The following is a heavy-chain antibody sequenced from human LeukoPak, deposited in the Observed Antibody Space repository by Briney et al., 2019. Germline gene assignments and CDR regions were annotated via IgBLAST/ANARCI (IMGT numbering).Heavy chain of an antibody. Sequence: SETLSLTCAVYGGSFSGYYWSWIRQPPGKGLEWIGEINHSGSTNYNPSLKGRVTISVDTSKNQFSLKLSSVTAADTAVYYCARDRLQLGILWVFDPWGQGTLVTVSS. J-gene: IGHJ5*02. V-gene: IGHV4-34*01. CDR2: INHSGST. D-gene: IGHD7-27*01. CDR3: ARDRLQLGILWVFDP. CDR1: GGSFSGYY.